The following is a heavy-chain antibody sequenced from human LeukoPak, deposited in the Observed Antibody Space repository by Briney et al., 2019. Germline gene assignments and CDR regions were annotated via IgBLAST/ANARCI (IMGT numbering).Heavy chain of an antibody. CDR1: GYTFTSYD. CDR3: ARAIAVADLAKRRCPYNWFDP. D-gene: IGHD6-19*01. CDR2: MNPNSGNT. Sequence: ASVKVSCKATGYTFTSYDNNWVRQATGQGLEWMGWMNPNSGNTGYAQKFQGRVTMTRNTSISTAYMELSSLRSEDTAVYYCARAIAVADLAKRRCPYNWFDPWGQGTLVTVSS. V-gene: IGHV1-8*01. J-gene: IGHJ5*02.